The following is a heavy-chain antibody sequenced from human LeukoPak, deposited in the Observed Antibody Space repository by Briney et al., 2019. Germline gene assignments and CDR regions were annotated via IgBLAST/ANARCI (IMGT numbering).Heavy chain of an antibody. CDR1: GGSFSGYY. V-gene: IGHV4-34*01. CDR2: INHSGST. Sequence: SETLSLTCAVYGGSFSGYYWSWIRQPPGKRLEWIGEINHSGSTNYNPSLKSRVTISVDTSKNQFSLKLSSVTAADTAVYYCAREGEVYRQIPFYYYYYMDVWGKGTTVTVSS. J-gene: IGHJ6*03. D-gene: IGHD5/OR15-5a*01. CDR3: AREGEVYRQIPFYYYYYMDV.